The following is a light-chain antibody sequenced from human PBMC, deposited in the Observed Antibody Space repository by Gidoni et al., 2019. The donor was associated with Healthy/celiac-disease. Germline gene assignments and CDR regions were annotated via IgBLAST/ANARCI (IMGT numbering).Light chain of an antibody. J-gene: IGKJ2*04. CDR2: AAS. CDR3: QQSYSTPRS. CDR1: QSLSSY. Sequence: DIRVTQSPSSLSASVGDRVTITCRASQSLSSYLNLYQQKPGKAPKLLIYAASSLQSGVPSRFSGSGSGTDFTLTISSLQPEDFATYYCQQSYSTPRSFGQGTQLEIK. V-gene: IGKV1-39*01.